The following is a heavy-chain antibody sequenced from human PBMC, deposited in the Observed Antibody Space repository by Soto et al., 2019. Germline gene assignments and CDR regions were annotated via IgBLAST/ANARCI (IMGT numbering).Heavy chain of an antibody. J-gene: IGHJ6*02. V-gene: IGHV3-23*01. CDR3: AKRYGSGSYRDFNSYYGMDI. CDR2: ISPTGEQR. D-gene: IGHD3-10*01. Sequence: GGSLRLSCAASRFTFLNYGMSWVRQGPGKGLEWVSGISPTGEQRFYVDSVKGRFFISRDNSQNTLSLEMSNLRADDTAVYYCAKRYGSGSYRDFNSYYGMDIWGQGTSVTVSS. CDR1: RFTFLNYG.